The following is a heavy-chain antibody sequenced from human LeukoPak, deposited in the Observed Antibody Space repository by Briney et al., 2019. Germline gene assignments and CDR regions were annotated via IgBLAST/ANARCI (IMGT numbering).Heavy chain of an antibody. J-gene: IGHJ4*02. CDR3: ARATSTIAARPPDY. CDR2: INPNSGVT. D-gene: IGHD6-6*01. V-gene: IGHV1-2*02. CDR1: GYTFSDYY. Sequence: GASVKVSCKASGYTFSDYYMHWVRQAPGQGLEWMGWINPNSGVTNYAQKFQGRVTMTRDTSISTAYMEVSGLRSDDTAVYYCARATSTIAARPPDYWGQGTLVTVSS.